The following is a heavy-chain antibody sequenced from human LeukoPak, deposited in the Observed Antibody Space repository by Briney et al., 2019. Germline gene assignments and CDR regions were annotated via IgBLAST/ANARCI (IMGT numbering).Heavy chain of an antibody. D-gene: IGHD6-13*01. Sequence: PGRSLRLSCAASGFTFSSYAMHWVRQAPGKGLEWVAVISYDGSNKYYADSAKGRFTISRDNSKNTLYLQMNSLRAEDTAVYYCARDRNSNGMDVWGQGTTVTVSS. CDR1: GFTFSSYA. CDR2: ISYDGSNK. V-gene: IGHV3-30*04. CDR3: ARDRNSNGMDV. J-gene: IGHJ6*02.